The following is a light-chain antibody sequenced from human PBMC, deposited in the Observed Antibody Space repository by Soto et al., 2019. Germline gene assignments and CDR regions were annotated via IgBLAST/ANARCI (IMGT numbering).Light chain of an antibody. V-gene: IGKV3-20*01. CDR1: QSVSSNY. J-gene: IGKJ1*01. CDR3: QQYGSSPT. Sequence: EIVVTQSPGTLSLSPGERATLSCRSSQSVSSNYLAWYQQKPDQAPRLVIYDVSGRATGIPDRFSGSGSGTEFTLTISRLEPEYFAVYYCQQYGSSPTFGQANQVEIK. CDR2: DVS.